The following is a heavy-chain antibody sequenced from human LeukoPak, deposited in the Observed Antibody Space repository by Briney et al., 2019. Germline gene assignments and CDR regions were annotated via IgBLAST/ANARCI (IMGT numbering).Heavy chain of an antibody. V-gene: IGHV6-1*01. Sequence: SQTLSLTCAISGDSVSGNSAAWNWIRQSPSRGLEWLGRTYYRSKWYNDYAVSVKSRITINPDTSKNQFSLQLNSVTPEDTAVYYCARNYGSGSSAYYYGMDVWGKGTTVTVSS. CDR2: TYYRSKWYN. CDR3: ARNYGSGSSAYYYGMDV. J-gene: IGHJ6*04. D-gene: IGHD3-10*01. CDR1: GDSVSGNSAA.